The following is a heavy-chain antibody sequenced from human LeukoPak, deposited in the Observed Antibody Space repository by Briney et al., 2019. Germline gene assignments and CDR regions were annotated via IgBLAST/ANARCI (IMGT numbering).Heavy chain of an antibody. CDR2: ISYEGSSQ. CDR3: TRDGGAMTDYDY. CDR1: GFTFRSYA. J-gene: IGHJ4*02. D-gene: IGHD5-12*01. V-gene: IGHV3-30*04. Sequence: AGYLRLSCAASGFTFRSYAMHWVRQPPGKGLEWVAVISYEGSSQFYADSVKDRFTISRDNSKNTLYLQINSLRPEDTGVYYCTRDGGAMTDYDYWGQGTLLTVSS.